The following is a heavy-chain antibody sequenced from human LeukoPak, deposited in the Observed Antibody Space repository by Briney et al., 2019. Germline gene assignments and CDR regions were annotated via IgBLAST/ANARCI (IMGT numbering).Heavy chain of an antibody. CDR3: VRGQQSVAGGEYFQH. Sequence: PGGSLRLSCAASGFTFNSDAMHWVRQAPGKGLEWVTFISYDGSNKKYADSVKGRFTVSRDNSKNTLYLQMNSLKVDDTAVYYCVRGQQSVAGGEYFQHWGQGTLVTVSS. V-gene: IGHV3-30-3*01. CDR2: ISYDGSNK. J-gene: IGHJ1*01. CDR1: GFTFNSDA. D-gene: IGHD6-13*01.